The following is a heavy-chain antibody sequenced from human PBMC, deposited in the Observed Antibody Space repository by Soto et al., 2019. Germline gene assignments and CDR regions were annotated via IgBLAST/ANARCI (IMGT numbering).Heavy chain of an antibody. J-gene: IGHJ4*02. D-gene: IGHD4-17*01. CDR2: SSYDGNNK. CDR3: AGGPSYSDSYFDY. Sequence: PLGLMRLWWGAAEFTFGDYASHWVSQNPGKGLQWLAVSSYDGNNKYYADSVEGRFTISRDNSKNTVYLQMNSLRLEDMAVYYCAGGPSYSDSYFDYWGQGTLVTVSS. V-gene: IGHV3-30*03. CDR1: EFTFGDYA.